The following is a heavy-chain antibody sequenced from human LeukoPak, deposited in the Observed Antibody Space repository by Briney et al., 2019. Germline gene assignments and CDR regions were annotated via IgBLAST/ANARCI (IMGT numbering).Heavy chain of an antibody. Sequence: GGSLRLSCAASGFTFSSYSMNWVRQAPGEGLEWVSSISSSSSYIYYADSVKGRFTISRDNAKNSLYLQMNSLRAEDTAVYYCARVRGYCTNGVCHRGNNWFDPWGQGTLVTVSS. CDR3: ARVRGYCTNGVCHRGNNWFDP. D-gene: IGHD2-8*01. V-gene: IGHV3-21*01. J-gene: IGHJ5*02. CDR1: GFTFSSYS. CDR2: ISSSSSYI.